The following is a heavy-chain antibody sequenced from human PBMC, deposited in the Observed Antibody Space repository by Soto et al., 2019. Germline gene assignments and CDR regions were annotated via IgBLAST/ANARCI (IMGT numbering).Heavy chain of an antibody. V-gene: IGHV4-31*03. D-gene: IGHD3-3*01. J-gene: IGHJ6*02. Sequence: QVQLQESGPGLVKPSQTLSLTCTVSGGSISSGGYYWSWIRQHPGKGLEWIGYVSYRGSTYYNPSLKGRVTISVDTSKNQFSLKLSSVTAADTAVYYCARGRGVMNYYYGMDVWGQGTTVTVSS. CDR2: VSYRGST. CDR1: GGSISSGGYY. CDR3: ARGRGVMNYYYGMDV.